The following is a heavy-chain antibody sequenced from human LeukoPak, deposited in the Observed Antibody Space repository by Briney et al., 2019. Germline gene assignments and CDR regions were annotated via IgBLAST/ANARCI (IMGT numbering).Heavy chain of an antibody. CDR1: GGSISSFS. Sequence: SETLSLTCTVSGGSISSFSWNWIRQPAEKGLEWIGRMYTSGSTNYNPSLKSRVTMSVGTSKNQFSLKVNSVTAADTAVYYCAREVSLISSIGDWFDPWGQGILVTVSS. V-gene: IGHV4-4*07. CDR2: MYTSGST. J-gene: IGHJ5*02. CDR3: AREVSLISSIGDWFDP. D-gene: IGHD6-6*01.